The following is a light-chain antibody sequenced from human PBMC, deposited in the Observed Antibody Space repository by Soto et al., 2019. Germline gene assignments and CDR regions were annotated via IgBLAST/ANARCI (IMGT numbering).Light chain of an antibody. CDR2: DAS. Sequence: EIVLTQSPATLSLSPGETATLSCGASESVSTYLAWYQQKPGQAPRLLIYDASHRATGTPARFSGSGSMTDFTLTIISLEPEDSAVYYCQHRRNTFTFGPGTKVEIK. J-gene: IGKJ3*01. CDR1: ESVSTY. CDR3: QHRRNTFT. V-gene: IGKV3-11*01.